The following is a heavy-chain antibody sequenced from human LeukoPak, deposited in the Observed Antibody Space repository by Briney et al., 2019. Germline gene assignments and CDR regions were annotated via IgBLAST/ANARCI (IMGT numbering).Heavy chain of an antibody. CDR3: ARYSSSWLLVPDY. Sequence: GGSLRLSCAASGFTFSDYYMSWIRQAPGKGLEWVSYISSSGSTIYYADSVKGRFTISRDNAKNSLYLQMNSLRAEDTAVYYCARYSSSWLLVPDYWGQGTLVTVSS. V-gene: IGHV3-11*04. D-gene: IGHD6-13*01. J-gene: IGHJ4*02. CDR1: GFTFSDYY. CDR2: ISSSGSTI.